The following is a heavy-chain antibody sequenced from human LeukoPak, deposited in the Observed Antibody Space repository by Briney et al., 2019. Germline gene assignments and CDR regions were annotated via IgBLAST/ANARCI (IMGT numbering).Heavy chain of an antibody. V-gene: IGHV4-39*07. CDR1: GGSISSGDYY. J-gene: IGHJ5*02. CDR2: INHSGST. Sequence: RTSETLSLTCTVSGGSISSGDYYWSWIRQPPGKGLEWIGEINHSGSTNYNPSLKSRVTISVDTSKNQFSLKLSSVTAADTAVYYCARAHRGFYDFWAKGRLPGKDSWFDPWGQGTLVTVSS. CDR3: ARAHRGFYDFWAKGRLPGKDSWFDP. D-gene: IGHD3-3*01.